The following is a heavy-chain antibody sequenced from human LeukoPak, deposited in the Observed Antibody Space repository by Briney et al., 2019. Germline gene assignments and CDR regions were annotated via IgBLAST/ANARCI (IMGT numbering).Heavy chain of an antibody. D-gene: IGHD6-13*01. Sequence: KPSETLSPTCTVSGGSISSYYWSWIRQPPGKGLEWIGYIYYSGSTNYNPSLKSRVTISVDTSKNQFSLKLSSVTAADTAVYYCARYSSSWYSNYNWFDPWGQGTLVTVSS. CDR1: GGSISSYY. J-gene: IGHJ5*02. V-gene: IGHV4-59*08. CDR3: ARYSSSWYSNYNWFDP. CDR2: IYYSGST.